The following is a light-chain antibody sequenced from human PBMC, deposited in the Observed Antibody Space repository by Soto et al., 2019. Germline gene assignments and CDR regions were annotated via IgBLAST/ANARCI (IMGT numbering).Light chain of an antibody. V-gene: IGLV2-18*01. CDR1: SSDVGSDNR. CDR2: QVS. Sequence: LTQPPSVSGSPGQSVTISCTGTSSDVGSDNRVSWYQQPPGTGPKLMIYQVSNRPSGVPDRFSGSKSGNTASLTISGLQTDDEAGYYRTLYGNSNTVFGTGTKLTVL. CDR3: TLYGNSNTV. J-gene: IGLJ1*01.